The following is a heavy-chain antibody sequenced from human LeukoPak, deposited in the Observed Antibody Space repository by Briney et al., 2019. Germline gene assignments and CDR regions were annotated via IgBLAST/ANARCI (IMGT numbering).Heavy chain of an antibody. CDR1: GYTFTGYY. CDR2: INPNSGGT. J-gene: IGHJ3*02. Sequence: ASVKVSCKASGYTFTGYYMHWVRQAPGQGLEWMGWINPNSGGTNYAQKFQGWVTMTRDTSISTAYMELSRLRSDDTAVYYCAEGISWYNRKGSAFWIWGQGTMVTVSS. D-gene: IGHD1-1*01. V-gene: IGHV1-2*04. CDR3: AEGISWYNRKGSAFWI.